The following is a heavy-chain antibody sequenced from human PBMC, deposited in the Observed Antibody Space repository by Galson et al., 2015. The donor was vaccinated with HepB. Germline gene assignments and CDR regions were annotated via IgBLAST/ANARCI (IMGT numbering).Heavy chain of an antibody. Sequence: SVKVSCKASGGTFSSYAISWVRQAPGQGLEWMGIINPSGGSTSYAQKFQGRVTMTRDTSTSTVYMELSSLRSEDTAVYYCARGAGYSSSFDPWGQGTLVTVSS. V-gene: IGHV1-46*01. D-gene: IGHD6-13*01. J-gene: IGHJ5*02. CDR1: GGTFSSYA. CDR2: INPSGGST. CDR3: ARGAGYSSSFDP.